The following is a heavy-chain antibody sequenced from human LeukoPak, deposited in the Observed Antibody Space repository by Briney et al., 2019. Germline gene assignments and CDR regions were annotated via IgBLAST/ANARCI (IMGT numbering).Heavy chain of an antibody. V-gene: IGHV1-69*13. CDR1: GGTFSSYA. CDR2: IIPIFGAP. CDR3: ARGWLAETTVVTPYNY. J-gene: IGHJ4*02. D-gene: IGHD2-21*02. Sequence: ASVKVSCKASGGTFSSYAINWVRQAPGQGLEWMGGIIPIFGAPNYAQKFQGRVTITAVESMSTAYMELSSLRSEDTAVYYCARGWLAETTVVTPYNYWGQETLVTVSS.